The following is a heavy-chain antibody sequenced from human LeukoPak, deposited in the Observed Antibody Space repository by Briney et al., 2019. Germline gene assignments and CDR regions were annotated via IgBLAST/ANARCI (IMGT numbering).Heavy chain of an antibody. CDR1: GYTFTGYY. CDR3: ARGGQQLVHYFDY. CDR2: INPNSGGT. Sequence: ASLKVSCKASGYTFTGYYMHWVRQAPGQGLEWMGWINPNSGGTNYAQKFQGWVTMTRDTSISTAYMELSRLRSDDTAVYYCARGGQQLVHYFDYWGEGTLVSVSS. J-gene: IGHJ4*02. D-gene: IGHD6-13*01. V-gene: IGHV1-2*04.